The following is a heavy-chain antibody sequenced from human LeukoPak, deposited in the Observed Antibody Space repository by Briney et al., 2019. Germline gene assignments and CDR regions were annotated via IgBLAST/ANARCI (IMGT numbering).Heavy chain of an antibody. CDR1: GFTFSSYG. CDR3: AREGIAVAGIDY. Sequence: PGGSLRLSCAASGFTFSSYGMHWVRQAPGKGLEWVAVISYDGSNKYYADSVKGRFTIPRDNSKNTLYLQMNSLRAEDTAVYYCAREGIAVAGIDYWGQGTLVTVSS. J-gene: IGHJ4*02. CDR2: ISYDGSNK. D-gene: IGHD6-19*01. V-gene: IGHV3-30*19.